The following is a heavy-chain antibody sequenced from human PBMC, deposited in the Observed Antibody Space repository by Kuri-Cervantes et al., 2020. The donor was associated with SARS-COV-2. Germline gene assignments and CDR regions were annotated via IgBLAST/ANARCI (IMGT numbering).Heavy chain of an antibody. CDR2: INPNSGGT. CDR1: GYTFTAYY. CDR3: ARSTSFRRLVVISQGGAFDI. V-gene: IGHV1-2*04. J-gene: IGHJ3*02. D-gene: IGHD3-22*01. Sequence: ASVKVSCKASGYTFTAYYIHWVRQAPGQGLEWMGWINPNSGGTNYAQKFQGWVTMTRDTSISTVYMELSRLRSDDTAVYYCARSTSFRRLVVISQGGAFDIWGQGTMVTVSS.